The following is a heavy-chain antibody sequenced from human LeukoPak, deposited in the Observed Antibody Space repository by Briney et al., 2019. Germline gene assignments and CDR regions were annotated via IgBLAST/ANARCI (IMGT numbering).Heavy chain of an antibody. CDR2: IYPGDSDT. V-gene: IGHV5-51*01. CDR3: ATKKYYYGSGSYSDPFDY. Sequence: GGSLRLSCAASGFTFDDCAMHWVRQAPGKGLEWVGIIYPGDSDTRYSPSFQGQVTISADKSISTAYLQWSSLKASDTAMYYCATKKYYYGSGSYSDPFDYWGQGTLVTVSS. D-gene: IGHD3-10*01. CDR1: GFTFDDCA. J-gene: IGHJ4*02.